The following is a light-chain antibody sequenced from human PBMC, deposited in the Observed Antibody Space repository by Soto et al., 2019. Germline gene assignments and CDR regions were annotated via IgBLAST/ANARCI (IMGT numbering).Light chain of an antibody. V-gene: IGKV3-20*01. CDR1: QSRGSNF. J-gene: IGKJ5*01. Sequence: EIVLTHSPGTLSLFPGEIATLSCKTSQSRGSNFLAWYQHKPGQAPRLLIYASSNRATGIPDRFSGSASGTDFTLTINRLEPEDFAVYYCQLCGISPHFGQGTRLEIK. CDR2: ASS. CDR3: QLCGISPH.